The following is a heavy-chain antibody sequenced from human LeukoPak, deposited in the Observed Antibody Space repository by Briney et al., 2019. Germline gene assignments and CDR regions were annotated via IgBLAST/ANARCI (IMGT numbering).Heavy chain of an antibody. J-gene: IGHJ4*02. CDR1: GYTFTGYY. CDR3: ARDRHPHYYYDSSGYCDY. V-gene: IGHV1-2*02. Sequence: GASVTVSYKASGYTFTGYYMHWVRQAPGQGLEWMGWINPNSGGTNYAQKFQGRVTMTMDTSISTAYMELSRLRSDDTAVYYCARDRHPHYYYDSSGYCDYWGQGTLVTVSS. D-gene: IGHD3-22*01. CDR2: INPNSGGT.